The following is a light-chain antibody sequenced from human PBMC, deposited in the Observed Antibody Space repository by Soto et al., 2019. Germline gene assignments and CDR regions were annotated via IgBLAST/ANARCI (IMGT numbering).Light chain of an antibody. J-gene: IGLJ1*01. CDR3: SSYSISTAYI. V-gene: IGLV2-14*01. CDR1: SSDVGGYDY. CDR2: EVS. Sequence: QSALTQPASVSGSPGQSITISCTGTSSDVGGYDYVSWYQLHPGKAPKLMVFEVSNRPSGVSYRFSGSKSGNTASLTISGLQAEDEADYFCSSYSISTAYIFGNGTKVTVL.